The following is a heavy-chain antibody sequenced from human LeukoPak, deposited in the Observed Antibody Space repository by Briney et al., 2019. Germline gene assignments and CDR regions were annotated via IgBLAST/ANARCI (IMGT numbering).Heavy chain of an antibody. CDR3: ARRRNPRGYYYYMDV. CDR2: ISSSSSYI. J-gene: IGHJ6*03. D-gene: IGHD1-14*01. V-gene: IGHV3-21*04. Sequence: PGGSLRLSCAASGFTFSSYSMNWVRQAPGKGLEWVSSISSSSSYIYYADSVKGRFTISRDNAKNSLYLQMNSLRAEDTAVYYCARRRNPRGYYYYMDVWGKGTTVTVSS. CDR1: GFTFSSYS.